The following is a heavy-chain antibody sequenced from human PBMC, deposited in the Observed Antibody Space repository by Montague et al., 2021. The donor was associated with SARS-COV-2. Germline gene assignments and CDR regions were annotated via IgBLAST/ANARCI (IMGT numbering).Heavy chain of an antibody. Sequence: TLSLTCTVSGGSISSGVYYWSWIRQHPGKGLEWIGYMYYSGSTYYNPSLKSRVTISVDTSKNQFSLKLSSVTAADTAVYYCASTYGGNLGYYYYYMDVWGKGTTVTVAS. CDR1: GGSISSGVYY. J-gene: IGHJ6*03. CDR2: MYYSGST. D-gene: IGHD4-23*01. CDR3: ASTYGGNLGYYYYYMDV. V-gene: IGHV4-31*03.